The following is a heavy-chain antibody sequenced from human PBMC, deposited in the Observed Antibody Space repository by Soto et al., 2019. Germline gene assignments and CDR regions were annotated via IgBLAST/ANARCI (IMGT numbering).Heavy chain of an antibody. CDR3: ARSLTYSTGWSTFQY. D-gene: IGHD6-19*01. Sequence: QVQLMQSGVEVKKPGASVKVSCKACGYTFTDYYMHWVRLAPGQGLEWMGWINPNVGDTNYAQKFQDWVTMTRDTSINTAYMELSSLKSDDTAVYYCARSLTYSTGWSTFQYWGQGTLVTVST. V-gene: IGHV1-2*04. CDR1: GYTFTDYY. J-gene: IGHJ1*01. CDR2: INPNVGDT.